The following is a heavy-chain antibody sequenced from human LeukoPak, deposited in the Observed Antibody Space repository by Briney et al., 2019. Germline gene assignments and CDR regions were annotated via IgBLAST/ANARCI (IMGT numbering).Heavy chain of an antibody. D-gene: IGHD6-13*01. CDR1: GFTFISYW. V-gene: IGHV3-74*01. Sequence: PGGSLRPSCAAPGFTFISYWMHWVGQAPGKGLFWVSRINSDATSTSYADSVKGRFTISRDNAKNTLYLQMNSLRGEDTAVYYCARDYSRSWYPDYWGQGTLVTVSS. CDR2: INSDATST. J-gene: IGHJ4*02. CDR3: ARDYSRSWYPDY.